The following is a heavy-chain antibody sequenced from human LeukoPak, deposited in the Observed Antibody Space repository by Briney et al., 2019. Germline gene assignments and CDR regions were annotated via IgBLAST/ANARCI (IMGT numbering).Heavy chain of an antibody. D-gene: IGHD3-16*01. CDR1: GFSISSGYY. J-gene: IGHJ5*02. V-gene: IGHV4-4*07. Sequence: SETLSLTCTVSGFSISSGYYWSWIRQPAGKGLEWIGRIYTSGSTSYNPSLKSRVTMSLDTSRNQFSLRLRYVTAADTAMYYCARHRFWGSGNWFDPWGQGILVTVSS. CDR3: ARHRFWGSGNWFDP. CDR2: IYTSGST.